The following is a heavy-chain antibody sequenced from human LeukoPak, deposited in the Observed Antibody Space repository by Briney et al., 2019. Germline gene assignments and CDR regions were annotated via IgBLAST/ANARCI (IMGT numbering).Heavy chain of an antibody. CDR2: IYYSGST. D-gene: IGHD4-17*01. Sequence: PSETLSLTCTVSGGSISSYYWSWIRQPPGKGLEWIGYIYYSGSTYYNPSLKSRVTISVDTSKNQFSLKLSSVTAADTAVYYCARDRGDDYGDYYFDYWGQGTLVTVSS. CDR3: ARDRGDDYGDYYFDY. J-gene: IGHJ4*02. CDR1: GGSISSYY. V-gene: IGHV4-30-4*01.